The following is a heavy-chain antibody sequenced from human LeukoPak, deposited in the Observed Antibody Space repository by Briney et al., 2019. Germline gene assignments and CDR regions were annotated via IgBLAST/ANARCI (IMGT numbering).Heavy chain of an antibody. CDR1: GFAFSSYG. CDR2: VSYDGSNK. V-gene: IGHV3-30*18. J-gene: IGHJ4*02. CDR3: AKEPGVAAAGKGYFDY. D-gene: IGHD6-13*01. Sequence: GGCLRLSCAASGFAFSSYGMHWVRQAPGKGLEWVAVVSYDGSNKYYADSVKGRFTISRDNSKSTLYLQMNSLRAEDTAVYYCAKEPGVAAAGKGYFDYWGQGTLVTVSS.